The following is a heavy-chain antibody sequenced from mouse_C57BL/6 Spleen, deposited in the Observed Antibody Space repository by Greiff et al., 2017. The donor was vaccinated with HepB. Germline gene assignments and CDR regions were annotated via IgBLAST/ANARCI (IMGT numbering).Heavy chain of an antibody. D-gene: IGHD1-1*01. V-gene: IGHV1-64*01. Sequence: VQLQQSGAELVKPGASVKLSCKASGYTFTSYWMHWVKQRPGQGLEWIGMIHPNSGSTNYNEKFKSKATLTVDKSSSTAYMQLSSLTSEDSAVYYCARYYYGRGVDAMDYWGQGTSVTVSS. CDR2: IHPNSGST. CDR1: GYTFTSYW. CDR3: ARYYYGRGVDAMDY. J-gene: IGHJ4*01.